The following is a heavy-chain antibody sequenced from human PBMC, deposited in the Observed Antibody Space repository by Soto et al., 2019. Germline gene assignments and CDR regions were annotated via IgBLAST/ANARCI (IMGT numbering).Heavy chain of an antibody. CDR3: AKAGQQLDGDWYFDL. J-gene: IGHJ2*01. V-gene: IGHV3-30*18. Sequence: QVQLVESGGGVVQPGRSLRLSCAASGFTFSSYGMHWVRQAPGKGLEWVAFISYDGSDKYYVDSVKGRFTISRDNSKNTLYLQISSLRADDSAVFYFAKAGQQLDGDWYFDLWGRGTLVTVSS. D-gene: IGHD6-13*01. CDR2: ISYDGSDK. CDR1: GFTFSSYG.